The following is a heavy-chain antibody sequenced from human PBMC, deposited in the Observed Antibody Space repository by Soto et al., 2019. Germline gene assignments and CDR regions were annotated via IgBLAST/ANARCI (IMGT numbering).Heavy chain of an antibody. D-gene: IGHD4-17*01. CDR1: GGSISSYY. Sequence: SETLSLTCTVSGGSISSYYWSWIRQPPGKGLEWVGYIYYRGTTNYNPSLRSRVTILIDMSKNQFSLKMTSVTAADTAVYYCARGGGPTTTTLTTYDYWAQGSLVTVSS. V-gene: IGHV4-59*01. J-gene: IGHJ4*02. CDR3: ARGGGPTTTTLTTYDY. CDR2: IYYRGTT.